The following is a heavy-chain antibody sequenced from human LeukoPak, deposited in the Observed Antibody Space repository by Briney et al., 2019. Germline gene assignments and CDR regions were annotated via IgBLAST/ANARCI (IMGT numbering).Heavy chain of an antibody. Sequence: PGGSLRLSCAASGFTFSSYGMHWVRQAPGKGLEWVAFIRYDGSNKYYADSVKGRFTISRDNSKNTLYLQMNSLRAGDTAVYYCANDLSAVAGRGSYYFDYWGQGTLVTVSS. CDR3: ANDLSAVAGRGSYYFDY. CDR1: GFTFSSYG. CDR2: IRYDGSNK. V-gene: IGHV3-30*02. D-gene: IGHD6-19*01. J-gene: IGHJ4*02.